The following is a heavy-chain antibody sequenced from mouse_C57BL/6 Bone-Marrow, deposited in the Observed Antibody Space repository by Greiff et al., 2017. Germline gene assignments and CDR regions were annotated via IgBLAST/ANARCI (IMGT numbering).Heavy chain of an antibody. V-gene: IGHV1-52*01. J-gene: IGHJ3*01. CDR3: ARWGYDRASVAY. CDR2: IDPSDSET. Sequence: VQLQQPGAELVRPGSSVKLSCKASGYTFTSYWMHWVKQRPIQGLEWIGNIDPSDSETHYNQKFKDKATLTVDKSSSTAYMQLSSLTSEDSAVYYCARWGYDRASVAYWGQGTLVTVSA. D-gene: IGHD2-2*01. CDR1: GYTFTSYW.